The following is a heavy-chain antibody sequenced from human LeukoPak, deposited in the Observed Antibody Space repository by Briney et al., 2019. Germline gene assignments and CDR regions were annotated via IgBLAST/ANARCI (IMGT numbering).Heavy chain of an antibody. Sequence: GGSLRLSCAASGFTVNSNYMSWVRQAPGKGLERVSIIYKDGRTYYADSVKGRFTISRDNSRNMLYLQMNSLRAEDTAVYYCARWYSSGWYSDYWGQGTLVTVSS. J-gene: IGHJ4*02. CDR2: IYKDGRT. CDR3: ARWYSSGWYSDY. V-gene: IGHV3-53*01. D-gene: IGHD6-19*01. CDR1: GFTVNSNY.